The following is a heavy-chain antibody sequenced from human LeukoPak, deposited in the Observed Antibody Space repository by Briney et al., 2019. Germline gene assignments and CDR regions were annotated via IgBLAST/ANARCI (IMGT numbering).Heavy chain of an antibody. D-gene: IGHD3-10*01. CDR3: ARDKKSGESSEIDY. V-gene: IGHV3-74*03. CDR2: INRDGSTT. CDR1: GFTFSNYW. J-gene: IGHJ4*02. Sequence: GGSLRLSCAASGFTFSNYWVHWVRQAPGRGLVWVSRINRDGSTTKYADSVKGRFTVSRDNAKNTLNLQMNSLRAEDTAVYYCARDKKSGESSEIDYWGQGTLVTVSS.